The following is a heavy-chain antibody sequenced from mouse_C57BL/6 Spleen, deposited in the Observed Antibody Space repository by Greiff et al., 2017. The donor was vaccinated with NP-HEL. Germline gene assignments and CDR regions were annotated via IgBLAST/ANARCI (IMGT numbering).Heavy chain of an antibody. CDR3: TRGRIPIAFAY. D-gene: IGHD6-5*01. CDR2: INPNNGGT. J-gene: IGHJ3*01. Sequence: EVQLQQSGPELVKPGASVKISCKASGYTFTDYYMNWVKQSHGKSLEWIGDINPNNGGTSYNQKFKGKATLTVDKSSSTAYMELRSLTSEDSADYYCTRGRIPIAFAYWGQGTLVTVSA. CDR1: GYTFTDYY. V-gene: IGHV1-26*01.